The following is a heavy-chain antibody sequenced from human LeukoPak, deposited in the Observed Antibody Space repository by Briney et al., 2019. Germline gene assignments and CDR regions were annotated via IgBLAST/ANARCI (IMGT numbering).Heavy chain of an antibody. D-gene: IGHD2-2*01. V-gene: IGHV1-18*01. Sequence: GASVTVSCKASGYTFTSYGISWVRQAPGQGVEWMGWISAYNGNTNYAQKLQGRVTMTTDTSTSTAYVELRSLRSDDTAVYYCARGLPTASHDYWGQGTLVTVSS. J-gene: IGHJ4*02. CDR2: ISAYNGNT. CDR3: ARGLPTASHDY. CDR1: GYTFTSYG.